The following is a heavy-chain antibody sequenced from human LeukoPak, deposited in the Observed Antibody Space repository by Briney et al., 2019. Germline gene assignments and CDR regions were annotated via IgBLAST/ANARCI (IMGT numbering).Heavy chain of an antibody. CDR1: GGSISSCY. Sequence: SETLSLTCTVSGGSISSCYWSWIRQPPGKGLEWIGYIYTSGSTNYNPSLKSRVTISVDTSKNQFSLKLSSVTAADTAVYYCARQQGYYGLYYFDYWGQGTLVTVSS. V-gene: IGHV4-4*09. D-gene: IGHD3-10*01. CDR2: IYTSGST. CDR3: ARQQGYYGLYYFDY. J-gene: IGHJ4*02.